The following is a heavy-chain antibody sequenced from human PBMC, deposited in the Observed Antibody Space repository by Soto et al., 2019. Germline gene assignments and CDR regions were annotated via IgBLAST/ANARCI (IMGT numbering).Heavy chain of an antibody. J-gene: IGHJ6*02. CDR3: ARRTKQGWSYRMDV. V-gene: IGHV4-61*01. D-gene: IGHD2-15*01. CDR2: IYYSVST. CDR1: GGSVSSGIYS. Sequence: SETLSLTCTVSGGSVSSGIYSCSWIRQPPGKGLELIGYIYYSVSTNYNPSLKSRVTISVDTSKNQFSLKLCSVAAADTAVYYCARRTKQGWSYRMDVLGQGTTVTVSS.